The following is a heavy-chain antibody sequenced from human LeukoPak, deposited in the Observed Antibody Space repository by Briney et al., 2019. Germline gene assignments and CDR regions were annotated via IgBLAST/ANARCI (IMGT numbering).Heavy chain of an antibody. CDR3: ARGLYYYDSSGYYGY. CDR1: GGSFSGYY. D-gene: IGHD3-22*01. CDR2: INHSGST. V-gene: IGHV4-34*01. Sequence: PSETLSLTCAVYGGSFSGYYWSRIRQPPGKGLEWIGEINHSGSTNYDPSLKSRATISVDTSKNQFSLKLSSVTAADTAVYYCARGLYYYDSSGYYGYWGQGTLVTVSS. J-gene: IGHJ4*02.